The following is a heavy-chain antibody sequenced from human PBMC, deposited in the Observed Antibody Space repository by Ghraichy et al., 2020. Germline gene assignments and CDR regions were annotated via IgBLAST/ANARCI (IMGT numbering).Heavy chain of an antibody. CDR2: IGTAGDT. D-gene: IGHD4-17*01. CDR1: GFTFSSYD. CDR3: ARTYGDSPYWYFDL. V-gene: IGHV3-13*01. Sequence: GESLNISCAASGFTFSSYDMHWVRQATGKGLEWVSAIGTAGDTYYPGSVKGRFTISRENAKNSLYLQMNSLRAGDTAVYYCARTYGDSPYWYFDLWGRGTLVTVSS. J-gene: IGHJ2*01.